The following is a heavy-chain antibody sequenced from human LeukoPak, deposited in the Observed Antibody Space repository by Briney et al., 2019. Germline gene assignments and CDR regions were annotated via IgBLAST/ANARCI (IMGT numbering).Heavy chain of an antibody. Sequence: GGSLRLSCVASGIRFSRYWMAWVRQAPGKGLEWVANIKYDGTHKFYADSVKGRFTISRDNAKNSLFLEMNSLTADDTAVYFCASSHDSSGNDWGQGTLVTVSS. CDR3: ASSHDSSGND. J-gene: IGHJ4*02. CDR1: GIRFSRYW. CDR2: IKYDGTHK. D-gene: IGHD3-22*01. V-gene: IGHV3-7*01.